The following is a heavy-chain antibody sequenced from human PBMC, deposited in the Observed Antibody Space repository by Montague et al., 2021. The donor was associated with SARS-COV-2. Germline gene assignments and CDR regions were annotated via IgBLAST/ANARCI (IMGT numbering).Heavy chain of an antibody. CDR3: ARGYDYVWGSYRYLHWFDP. V-gene: IGHV4-34*01. J-gene: IGHJ5*02. CDR2: INHSGST. Sequence: SETLSLTCAVYGGSFSGYYWSWIRQPPGKGLEWIGEINHSGSTNYNPSLKSRVTISVDTSKNQFSLKPSSVTAAGTAVYYCARGYDYVWGSYRYLHWFDPWGQGTLVTVSS. CDR1: GGSFSGYY. D-gene: IGHD3-16*02.